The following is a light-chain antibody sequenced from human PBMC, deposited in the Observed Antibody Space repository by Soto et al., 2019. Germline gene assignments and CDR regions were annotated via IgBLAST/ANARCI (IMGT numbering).Light chain of an antibody. Sequence: EMVMTQSPATLSVSPGARATLSCRASQSVSSNLAWYQQKPGQAPRLLIYGASTRATGIPARFSGSGSGAEFTLTISGLQSEDFAVYYCQQYNKWPYTFGQGTNLEIK. V-gene: IGKV3-15*01. CDR2: GAS. CDR1: QSVSSN. J-gene: IGKJ2*01. CDR3: QQYNKWPYT.